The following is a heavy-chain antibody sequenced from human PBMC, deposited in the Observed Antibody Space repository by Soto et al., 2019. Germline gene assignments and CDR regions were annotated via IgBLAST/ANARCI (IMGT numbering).Heavy chain of an antibody. D-gene: IGHD6-13*01. V-gene: IGHV3-23*01. CDR3: AKAHRSRSSSSWYAY. CDR1: GFTFSSYA. J-gene: IGHJ4*02. CDR2: ISGSGGST. Sequence: PGGSLRLSCAASGFTFSSYAMSWVRQAPGKGLEWVSAISGSGGSTYYADSVKGRFTISRDNSKNTLYLQMNSLRAEDTAVYYCAKAHRSRSSSSWYAYWGQGTLVTVSS.